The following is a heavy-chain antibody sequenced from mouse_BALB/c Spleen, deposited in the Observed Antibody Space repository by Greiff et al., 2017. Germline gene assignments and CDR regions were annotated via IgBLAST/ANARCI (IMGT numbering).Heavy chain of an antibody. CDR3: ARTTGLYYFDY. V-gene: IGHV1-7*01. CDR2: INPSTGYT. J-gene: IGHJ2*01. D-gene: IGHD1-1*01. CDR1: GYTFTSYW. Sequence: VKLMESGAELAKPGASVKMSCKASGYTFTSYWMHWVKQRPGQGLEWIGYINPSTGYTEYNQKFKDKATLTADKSSSTAYMQLSSLTSEDSAVYYCARTTGLYYFDYWGQGTTLTVSS.